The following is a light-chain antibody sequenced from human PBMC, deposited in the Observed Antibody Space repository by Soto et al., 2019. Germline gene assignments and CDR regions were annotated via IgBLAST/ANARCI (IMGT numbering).Light chain of an antibody. CDR1: SSDVGGYDY. CDR3: SSYGGNNNLL. J-gene: IGLJ2*01. Sequence: QSVLTQPPSASGSPGQSVAISCTGTSSDVGGYDYVSWYQQHPGKAPKLMIYEVTKRPSGVPDRFSGSKSGNTASLTVSGLQAEDEDDYYCSSYGGNNNLLFGGGTQLTVL. CDR2: EVT. V-gene: IGLV2-8*01.